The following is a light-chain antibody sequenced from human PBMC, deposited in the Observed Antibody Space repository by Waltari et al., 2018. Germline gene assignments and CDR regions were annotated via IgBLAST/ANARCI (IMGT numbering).Light chain of an antibody. J-gene: IGLJ3*02. V-gene: IGLV2-11*01. CDR2: DVT. CDR1: TNDLGSYNH. Sequence: SALPQPRSVSGSPGPSVPISCTGTTNDLGSYNHAPWYQQHPGKAPKLIILDVTKRPSGVPDRLSGSKSGNTASLTISGLRAEDEAEYYCCSYAGSYTWVFGGGTKLTVV. CDR3: CSYAGSYTWV.